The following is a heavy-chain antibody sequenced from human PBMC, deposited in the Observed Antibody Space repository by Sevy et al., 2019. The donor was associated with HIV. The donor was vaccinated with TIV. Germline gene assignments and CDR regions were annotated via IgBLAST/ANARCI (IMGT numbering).Heavy chain of an antibody. D-gene: IGHD2-8*01. V-gene: IGHV3-7*01. Sequence: GGSLRLSCAASGFTFSSFWMNWVRQAPGKGLEWVANIKEDGSEKYYVDSVKGRFTISRDNAKNSLYLQMNSLRAEDTAEYFCACQGVFDIWGQGTMVTVSS. CDR3: ACQGVFDI. CDR1: GFTFSSFW. CDR2: IKEDGSEK. J-gene: IGHJ3*02.